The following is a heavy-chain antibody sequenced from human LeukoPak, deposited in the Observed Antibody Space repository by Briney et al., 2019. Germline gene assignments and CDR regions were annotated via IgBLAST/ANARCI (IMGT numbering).Heavy chain of an antibody. V-gene: IGHV4-59*08. CDR2: TFYTGST. CDR3: ARHRDSLGFHNWFDP. CDR1: GGSISSHY. J-gene: IGHJ5*02. D-gene: IGHD3-16*01. Sequence: SGTLSLTCTVSGGSISSHYWSWIRQSPGRGLEWIGFTFYTGSTNSNPSLKSRVTMSADPSKNQVSLRLISVTAADTAIYYCARHRDSLGFHNWFDPWGQGTLVSVSS.